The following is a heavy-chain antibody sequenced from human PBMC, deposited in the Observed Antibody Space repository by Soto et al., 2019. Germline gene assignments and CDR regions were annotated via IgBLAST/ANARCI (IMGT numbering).Heavy chain of an antibody. J-gene: IGHJ4*02. V-gene: IGHV3-23*01. D-gene: IGHD5-12*01. CDR2: ISGSGGST. Sequence: GGSLRLSWAASGFTFSSYSMSWVRQAPGKGLEWVSAISGSGGSTYHADSVKGRFTISRDNSKNTLYLQMNSLRAEDTAVYYCTKRGKVATWPFDYWGQGTLVTVSS. CDR1: GFTFSSYS. CDR3: TKRGKVATWPFDY.